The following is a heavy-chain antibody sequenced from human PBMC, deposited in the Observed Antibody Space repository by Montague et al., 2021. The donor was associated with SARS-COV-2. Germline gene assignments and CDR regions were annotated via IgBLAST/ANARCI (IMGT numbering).Heavy chain of an antibody. CDR2: ISFNSGSI. V-gene: IGHV3-9*01. D-gene: IGHD1-26*01. CDR3: AKDVGYSGIYRAVYFDH. J-gene: IGHJ4*02. CDR1: GFTFDDYA. Sequence: SLRLSCAASGFTFDDYAMHWVRQAPGKGLEWVLRISFNSGSIDYADSVKGRFTISRDNAKSSLYLQMNGLTTEDTALYYCAKDVGYSGIYRAVYFDHWGRGTRVTVSS.